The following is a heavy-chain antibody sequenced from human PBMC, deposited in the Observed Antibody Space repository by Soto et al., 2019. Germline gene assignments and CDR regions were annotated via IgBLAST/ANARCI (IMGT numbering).Heavy chain of an antibody. D-gene: IGHD3-22*01. J-gene: IGHJ4*02. CDR1: GFTFSSYS. CDR3: ARGGEYYYDSSGYLTFDY. Sequence: PGGSLRLSCAASGFTFSSYSMNWVRQAPGKGLEWVSSISSSSSYIYYADSVKGRFTISRDNAKNSLYLQMNSLRAEDTAVYYCARGGEYYYDSSGYLTFDYWGQGTLVTVSS. V-gene: IGHV3-21*01. CDR2: ISSSSSYI.